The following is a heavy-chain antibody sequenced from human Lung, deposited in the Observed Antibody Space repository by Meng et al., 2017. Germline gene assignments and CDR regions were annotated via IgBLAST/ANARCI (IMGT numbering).Heavy chain of an antibody. CDR1: EFTFHDHW. CDR3: TNDRLNH. Sequence: EVQVGVAGGSYVLPEGHLGLYFTPFEFTFHDHWRHRPGQGPGKGLVWVSRITRDGTTPTYADSLKGRFTIYRDNAKNSLYLQMTNLRAEDTPFYYRTNDRLNHWGQGALVTVSS. D-gene: IGHD1-1*01. V-gene: IGHV3-74*01. J-gene: IGHJ1*01. CDR2: ITRDGTTP.